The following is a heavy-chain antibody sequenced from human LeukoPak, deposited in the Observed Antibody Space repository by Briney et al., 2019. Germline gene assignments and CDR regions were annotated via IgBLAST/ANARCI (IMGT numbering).Heavy chain of an antibody. CDR1: GGSISSSSYY. D-gene: IGHD2-15*01. Sequence: SETLSLTCTVSGGSISSSSYYWGWIRQPPGKGLEWIGSTYYGGSTYYNPSLKSRVTISVDTSKNQFSLKLSSVTAADTAVYYCASGSCSGSSCYSSSYYYYYYMDVWGKGTTVTVSS. CDR2: TYYGGST. V-gene: IGHV4-39*01. J-gene: IGHJ6*03. CDR3: ASGSCSGSSCYSSSYYYYYYMDV.